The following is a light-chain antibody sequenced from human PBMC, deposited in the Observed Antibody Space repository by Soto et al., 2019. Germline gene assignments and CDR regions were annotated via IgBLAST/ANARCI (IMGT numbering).Light chain of an antibody. CDR1: NIGSKS. V-gene: IGLV3-21*03. Sequence: SYELTQPPSVSVAPGKTARVTCMGNNIGSKSEHWYQQKSGQAPVLVINNEIDRPSGIPERFSGSNSGNTATLTISRVDAGDEADYYCHVWDSDGDHPLFGGGTKLTVL. J-gene: IGLJ2*01. CDR3: HVWDSDGDHPL. CDR2: NEI.